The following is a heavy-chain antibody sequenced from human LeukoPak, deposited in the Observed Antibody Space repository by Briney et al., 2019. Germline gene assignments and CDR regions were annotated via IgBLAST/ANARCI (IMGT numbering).Heavy chain of an antibody. Sequence: GGSLRLSCEASGFAFNSYTITWVRQAPGKGLESVSSITSRSSHIYIADSVKGRFTISRDNAKNSLFLQMSSPRVEDTAVYYCARVAQGATTENYFYYYMDVWGKGTTVTVSS. D-gene: IGHD4-11*01. J-gene: IGHJ6*03. V-gene: IGHV3-21*01. CDR1: GFAFNSYT. CDR3: ARVAQGATTENYFYYYMDV. CDR2: ITSRSSHI.